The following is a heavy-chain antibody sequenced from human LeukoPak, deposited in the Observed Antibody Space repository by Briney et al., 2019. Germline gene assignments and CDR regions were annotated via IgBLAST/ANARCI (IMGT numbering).Heavy chain of an antibody. CDR2: IIPIFGTA. CDR3: ANNWNDDAFDI. Sequence: ASVKVSCKASGGTFSSYAISWVRQAPGQGLEWMGGIIPIFGTANYAQKFQGRVTITADESTSTAYMELSSLRSEDTAVYHCANNWNDDAFDIWGQGTMVTVSS. D-gene: IGHD1-20*01. J-gene: IGHJ3*02. V-gene: IGHV1-69*13. CDR1: GGTFSSYA.